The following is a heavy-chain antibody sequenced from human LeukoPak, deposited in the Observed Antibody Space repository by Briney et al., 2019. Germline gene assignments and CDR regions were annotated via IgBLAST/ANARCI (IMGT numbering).Heavy chain of an antibody. CDR3: ARGKYYYDSSGYYGY. CDR2: INHSGST. D-gene: IGHD3-22*01. Sequence: LETLSLTCAVYGGSFRAYYWSWIRQSPGKGLEWIGEINHSGSTNYNPSLKSRVTISVDTSKNQFSLKLSSVTAADTAVYYCARGKYYYDSSGYYGYWGQGTLVTVSS. V-gene: IGHV4-34*01. J-gene: IGHJ4*02. CDR1: GGSFRAYY.